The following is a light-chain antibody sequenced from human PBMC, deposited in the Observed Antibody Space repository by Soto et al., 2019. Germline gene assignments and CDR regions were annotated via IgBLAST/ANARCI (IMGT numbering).Light chain of an antibody. V-gene: IGKV3-15*01. Sequence: EILMTQSPATLSLSPGERATLSCRASERLTGNLAWYQHKPGQAPRLLIYEVSTRATYIPARFSGRGSRKEFTITISSLHSEDSAVYFCQQYHDLPRTFGQGTKLEIK. CDR3: QQYHDLPRT. J-gene: IGKJ1*01. CDR2: EVS. CDR1: ERLTGN.